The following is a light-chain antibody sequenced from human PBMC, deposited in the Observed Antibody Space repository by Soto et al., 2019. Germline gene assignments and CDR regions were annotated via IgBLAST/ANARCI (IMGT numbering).Light chain of an antibody. J-gene: IGKJ5*01. V-gene: IGKV3D-15*01. CDR1: QSVSSS. CDR2: DSS. Sequence: EIVLTQSPATLSLSPGERATLSCGASQSVSSSSLAWYQQKPGLAPRLLIYDSSTRATGIPARFSGSGSGTEFTLTISSLQSEDFAVYYCQQYNNWPSITFGQGTRLEIK. CDR3: QQYNNWPSIT.